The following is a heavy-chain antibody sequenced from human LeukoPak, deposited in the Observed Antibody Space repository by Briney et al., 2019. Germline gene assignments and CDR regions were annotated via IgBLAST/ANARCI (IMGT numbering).Heavy chain of an antibody. CDR2: IYYSGST. J-gene: IGHJ4*02. CDR1: GGSINSYY. V-gene: IGHV4-59*01. CDR3: AREGGPYRPLDY. Sequence: SETLSLTCTVSGGSINSYYWSWIRQPPGKGLEWIGYIYYSGSTNYNPSLKSRVTISRDTSKNQFSLKLSSVTAADTAVYYCAREGGPYRPLDYSGQGTLVTVSS.